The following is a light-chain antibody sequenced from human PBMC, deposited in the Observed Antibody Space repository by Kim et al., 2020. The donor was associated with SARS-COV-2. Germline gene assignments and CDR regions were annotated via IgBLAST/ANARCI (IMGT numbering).Light chain of an antibody. CDR3: CSVAVRVHWV. V-gene: IGLV2-11*01. CDR1: SSDVGGYNY. J-gene: IGLJ3*02. CDR2: DVS. Sequence: QSALTQPRSVSGSPGQSVTISCSGTSSDVGGYNYVSWYQQHPGKAPKLIISDVSKRPSGVPDRFSGSKSCNTASLTISGLQADDEADYYCCSVAVRVHWVFGGGTQLTVL.